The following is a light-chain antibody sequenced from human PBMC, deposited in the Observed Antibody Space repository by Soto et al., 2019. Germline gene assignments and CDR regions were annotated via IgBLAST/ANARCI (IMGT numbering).Light chain of an antibody. CDR3: CSYAGSYSWV. Sequence: QSALTQPRSVSGSPGQSVTISGTGTSSDVGGYSYVSWYQQHPGKAPKLMIYDVSKRPPGVPDRFSGSKSGNTASLTISGLQSEDEADYYCCSYAGSYSWVFGGGTKLTVL. V-gene: IGLV2-11*01. CDR2: DVS. J-gene: IGLJ2*01. CDR1: SSDVGGYSY.